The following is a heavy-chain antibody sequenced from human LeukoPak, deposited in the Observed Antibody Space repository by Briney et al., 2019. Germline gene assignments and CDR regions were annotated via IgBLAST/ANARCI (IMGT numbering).Heavy chain of an antibody. CDR3: ARDALYCSSTSCYLGSDAFDI. CDR1: GFTFSSYS. CDR2: ISSSSSTI. J-gene: IGHJ3*02. Sequence: GGSLRLSCAASGFTFSSYSMNWVRQAPGKGLEWVSYISSSSSTIYYADSVKGRFTISRDNAKNSLYLQMNSLRAEDTAVYYCARDALYCSSTSCYLGSDAFDIWGQGTMVTVSS. V-gene: IGHV3-48*04. D-gene: IGHD2-2*01.